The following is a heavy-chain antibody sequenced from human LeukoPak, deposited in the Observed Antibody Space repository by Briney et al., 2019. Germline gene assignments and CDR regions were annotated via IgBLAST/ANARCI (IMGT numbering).Heavy chain of an antibody. CDR2: LYHSGST. D-gene: IGHD6-19*01. CDR1: GGSISSSSYY. J-gene: IGHJ6*03. Sequence: SETLSLTCTVSGGSISSSSYYWGWIRQPPGKGLEWIGSLYHSGSTYYNPSLKSRVTISVDTSKNQFSLRLRSVTAADTAVYYCTRDETYTSDWQSNHYFYYMDVWGKGTTVTVSS. CDR3: TRDETYTSDWQSNHYFYYMDV. V-gene: IGHV4-39*07.